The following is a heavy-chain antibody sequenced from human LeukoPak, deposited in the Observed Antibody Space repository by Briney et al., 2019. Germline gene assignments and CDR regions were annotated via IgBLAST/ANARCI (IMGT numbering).Heavy chain of an antibody. CDR3: ARESQTGVGDYYYYYYMDV. CDR2: ISGSGGIT. Sequence: GGSLRLSCAASGFTFSRYAMSWVRQAPGKGLEWVSSISGSGGITYHADSLKGRFTISRDNSKNTLFLQMNSLRAEDTAVYYCARESQTGVGDYYYYYYMDVWGKGTTVTVSS. J-gene: IGHJ6*03. V-gene: IGHV3-23*01. CDR1: GFTFSRYA. D-gene: IGHD7-27*01.